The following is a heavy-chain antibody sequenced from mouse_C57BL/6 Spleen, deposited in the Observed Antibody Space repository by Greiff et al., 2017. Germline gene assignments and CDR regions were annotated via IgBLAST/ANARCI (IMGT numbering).Heavy chain of an antibody. CDR2: ISDGGSYT. D-gene: IGHD3-3*01. V-gene: IGHV5-4*01. J-gene: IGHJ4*01. Sequence: EVNVVESGGGLVKPGGSLKLSCAASGFTFSSYAMSWVRQTPEKRLEWVATISDGGSYTYYPDNVKGRFTISRDNAKNNLYLQMSHLKSEDTAMYYCARDLGTDAMDYWGQGTSVTVSS. CDR3: ARDLGTDAMDY. CDR1: GFTFSSYA.